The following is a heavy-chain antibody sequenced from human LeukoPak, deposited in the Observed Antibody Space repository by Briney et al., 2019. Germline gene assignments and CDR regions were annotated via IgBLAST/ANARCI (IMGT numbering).Heavy chain of an antibody. Sequence: ASAKVSCKASGGTFSSYAISWVRQAPGQGLEWMGGIIPIFGTANYAQKFQGRVTITADESTSTAYMELSSLRSEDTAVYYCAKVGITMVRGVSPGYYFDYWGQGTLVTVSS. J-gene: IGHJ4*02. CDR1: GGTFSSYA. V-gene: IGHV1-69*01. D-gene: IGHD3-10*01. CDR2: IIPIFGTA. CDR3: AKVGITMVRGVSPGYYFDY.